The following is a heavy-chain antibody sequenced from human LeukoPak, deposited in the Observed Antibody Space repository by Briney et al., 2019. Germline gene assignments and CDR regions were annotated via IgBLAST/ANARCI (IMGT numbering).Heavy chain of an antibody. Sequence: LRASVKVSCTASGYTFTGYYMHWVRQAPGQGLEWMGWINPSSGGTNYAQKFQGRVTMTRDTSITTAYMELSRLRSDDTAVYYCARGSVGALDAFDIWGQGTMVTVSS. CDR2: INPSSGGT. D-gene: IGHD1-26*01. CDR3: ARGSVGALDAFDI. V-gene: IGHV1-2*02. J-gene: IGHJ3*02. CDR1: GYTFTGYY.